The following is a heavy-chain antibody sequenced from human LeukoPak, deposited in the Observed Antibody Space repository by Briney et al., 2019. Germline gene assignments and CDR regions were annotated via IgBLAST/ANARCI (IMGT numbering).Heavy chain of an antibody. D-gene: IGHD6-25*01. Sequence: SETLSLTCTVSGGSVSVYYWSWIRQPPGTGLEWIGYIDYSGGTNYNSSLRSRVTISVDMSKNQVSLKLNSVTAADTAVYYCARDLYSSDYYGMDVWGQGTTVTVSS. CDR2: IDYSGGT. CDR3: ARDLYSSDYYGMDV. CDR1: GGSVSVYY. J-gene: IGHJ6*02. V-gene: IGHV4-59*02.